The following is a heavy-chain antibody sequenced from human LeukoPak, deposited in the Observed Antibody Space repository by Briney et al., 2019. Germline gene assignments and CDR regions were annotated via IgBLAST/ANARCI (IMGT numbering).Heavy chain of an antibody. CDR3: ASARQRHCTNGVCPSLTDS. CDR1: KFTFSDYS. J-gene: IGHJ4*02. D-gene: IGHD2-8*01. CDR2: ISSIRNYI. Sequence: PGGSLRLSCAASKFTFSDYSMSWVRQAPGKGLEWVSSISSIRNYIYYADSVKGRFTVSRDNAKNTLYLQMNSLRSEDTAVYYCASARQRHCTNGVCPSLTDSWGQGTLVTVSS. V-gene: IGHV3-21*04.